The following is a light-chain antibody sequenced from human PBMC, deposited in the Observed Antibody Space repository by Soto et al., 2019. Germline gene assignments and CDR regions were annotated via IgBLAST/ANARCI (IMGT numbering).Light chain of an antibody. CDR3: ASYAGGNTVV. J-gene: IGLJ3*02. CDR1: SSDVGAYDF. CDR2: EVT. V-gene: IGLV2-8*01. Sequence: QSALTQPPSASGSPGQSVTISCTGTSSDVGAYDFVSWYQQHPGKAPKLILYEVTKRPSGVPDRLSGSKSGSTASLTVSGLQAEDEADYSCASYAGGNTVVFGGGTKLTVL.